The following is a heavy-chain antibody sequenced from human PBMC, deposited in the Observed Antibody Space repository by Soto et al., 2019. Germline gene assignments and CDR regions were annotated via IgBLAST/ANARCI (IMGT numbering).Heavy chain of an antibody. CDR1: GFTFDDHA. J-gene: IGHJ4*02. CDR3: VKGISGYSGYE. CDR2: INWNSGAI. Sequence: PGGSLRLSCAASGFTFDDHAMFWVRQVPGKGLEWVSGINWNSGAIGYADSVKGRFTMSRDNAKNSLYLQMNSLRVEDTALYYCVKGISGYSGYERGQGTLVTVSS. D-gene: IGHD5-12*01. V-gene: IGHV3-9*01.